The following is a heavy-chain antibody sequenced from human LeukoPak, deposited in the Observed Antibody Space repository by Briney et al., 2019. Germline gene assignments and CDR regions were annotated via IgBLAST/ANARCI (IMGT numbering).Heavy chain of an antibody. D-gene: IGHD3-10*01. CDR3: AKMGTHYYDSGSYPTGWY. Sequence: GGSLRLSCAASGFIFSAYAMSWLRQAPGKGLEWVSAVSGSGDSTYYADYVRGRFTISRDNSRNTLYVQMNSLRAEDTAVYYCAKMGTHYYDSGSYPTGWYWGQGTLVTVSS. CDR1: GFIFSAYA. J-gene: IGHJ4*02. CDR2: VSGSGDST. V-gene: IGHV3-23*01.